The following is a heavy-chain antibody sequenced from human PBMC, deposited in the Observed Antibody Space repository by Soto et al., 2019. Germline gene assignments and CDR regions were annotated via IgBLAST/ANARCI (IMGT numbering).Heavy chain of an antibody. D-gene: IGHD3-10*01. J-gene: IGHJ4*02. V-gene: IGHV3-74*01. CDR1: GFSFSSSW. CDR2: INSDGSGT. Sequence: EVQLVESGGDLVQPGGSLRLSCAASGFSFSSSWMHWVRQTPGKGLVWVSRINSDGSGTVYADSVKGRFTISKDIAKTTLYLQMNSLRAEDTAVYYCARAGEGYFTSWGPGTLVTVSS. CDR3: ARAGEGYFTS.